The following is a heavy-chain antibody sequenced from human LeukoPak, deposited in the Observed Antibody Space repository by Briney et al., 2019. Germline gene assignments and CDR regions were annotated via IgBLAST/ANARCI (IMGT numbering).Heavy chain of an antibody. D-gene: IGHD3-3*01. Sequence: SETLSLTCTVSGGSISSHYWSWIRQPPGKGLEWLGYIYYSGSTNYNPSLKSRVTISVDTSKNQFSLKLSSVTAADMAVYYCARVQYYDFWSGYYTGGNWFDPWGQGTLVTVSS. V-gene: IGHV4-59*11. J-gene: IGHJ5*02. CDR1: GGSISSHY. CDR2: IYYSGST. CDR3: ARVQYYDFWSGYYTGGNWFDP.